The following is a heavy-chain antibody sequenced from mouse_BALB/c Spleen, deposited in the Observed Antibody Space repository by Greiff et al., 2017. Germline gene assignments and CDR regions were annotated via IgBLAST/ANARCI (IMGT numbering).Heavy chain of an antibody. V-gene: IGHV1-87*01. D-gene: IGHD2-14*01. Sequence: VQLQQSGAELARPGASVKLSCKASGYTFTSYWMQWVKQRPGQGLEWIGAIYPGDGDTRYTQKFKGKATLTADKSSSTAYMQLSSLASEDSAVYYCARYYRYDAWFAYWGQGTLVTVSA. CDR3: ARYYRYDAWFAY. J-gene: IGHJ3*01. CDR1: GYTFTSYW. CDR2: IYPGDGDT.